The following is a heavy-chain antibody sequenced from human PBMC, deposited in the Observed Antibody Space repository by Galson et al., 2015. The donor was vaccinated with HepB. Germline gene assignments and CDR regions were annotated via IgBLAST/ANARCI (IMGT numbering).Heavy chain of an antibody. CDR3: ASGIAVAGPRRDYFDY. V-gene: IGHV1-18*01. CDR1: GYTFTSYG. J-gene: IGHJ4*02. Sequence: SVKVSCKASGYTFTSYGISWVRQAPGQGLEWMGWISAYNGNTNYAQKLQGRVTMTTDTSTSTAYMELRSLRSDDTAVYYCASGIAVAGPRRDYFDYWGQGTLVTVSS. CDR2: ISAYNGNT. D-gene: IGHD6-19*01.